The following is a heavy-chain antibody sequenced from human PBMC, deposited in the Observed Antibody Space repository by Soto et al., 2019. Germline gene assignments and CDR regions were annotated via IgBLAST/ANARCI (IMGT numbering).Heavy chain of an antibody. J-gene: IGHJ6*02. CDR2: IYYSGST. CDR1: GGSISSSSYY. V-gene: IGHV4-39*01. Sequence: SETLPLTCTVSGGSISSSSYYWGWIRKPPGKGLEWIGSIYYSGSTYYNPSLKSRVTISVDTSKNQFSLKLSSVTAADTAVYYCARLGLLWFGELDYYGMDVWGQGTTVTVSS. D-gene: IGHD3-10*01. CDR3: ARLGLLWFGELDYYGMDV.